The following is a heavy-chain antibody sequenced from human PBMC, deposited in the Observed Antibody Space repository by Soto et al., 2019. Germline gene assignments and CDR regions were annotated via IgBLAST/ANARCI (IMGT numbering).Heavy chain of an antibody. J-gene: IGHJ4*02. CDR2: IYYSGSA. Sequence: AETLSLTCTVSGGSISSYYWSWIRQPPGKGLEWIGYIYYSGSANYNPSLKSRVTISVDTSKNQFSLKLSSVTAADTAVYYCARHRSYRFDYWGQGTLVTVSS. D-gene: IGHD3-16*02. V-gene: IGHV4-59*08. CDR3: ARHRSYRFDY. CDR1: GGSISSYY.